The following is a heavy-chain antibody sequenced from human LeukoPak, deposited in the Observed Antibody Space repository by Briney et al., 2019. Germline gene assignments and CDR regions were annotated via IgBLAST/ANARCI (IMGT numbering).Heavy chain of an antibody. CDR2: IYYSGST. J-gene: IGHJ4*02. Sequence: KSSETLSLTCTVSGGSISSYYWSWIRQPPGKGLEWIGYIYYSGSTNYNPPLKSRVTISVDTSKNQFSLKLSSVTAADTAVYYCARGRAAMRFDYWGQGTLVTVSS. V-gene: IGHV4-59*01. CDR3: ARGRAAMRFDY. CDR1: GGSISSYY. D-gene: IGHD5-18*01.